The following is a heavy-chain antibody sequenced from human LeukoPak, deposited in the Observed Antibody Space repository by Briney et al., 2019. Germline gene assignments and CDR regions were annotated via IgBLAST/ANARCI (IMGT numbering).Heavy chain of an antibody. CDR3: ATEALRGYDKKFDY. CDR1: GYTLTELS. Sequence: ASVKVSFKGSGYTLTELSMHWVRQPPGKGLEWMGGFYPEDGETIYAQKFQGRVTMTEDTSTDTAYMELSSVRSEDTAVYYCATEALRGYDKKFDYWGQGTLVTVSS. J-gene: IGHJ4*02. D-gene: IGHD5-12*01. CDR2: FYPEDGET. V-gene: IGHV1-24*01.